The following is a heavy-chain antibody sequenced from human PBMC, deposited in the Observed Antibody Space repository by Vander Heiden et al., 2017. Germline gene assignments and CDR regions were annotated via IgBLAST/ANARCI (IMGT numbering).Heavy chain of an antibody. CDR3: SSQYYYDSSGGNLVDP. V-gene: IGHV5-51*01. J-gene: IGHJ5*02. CDR2: LYPCYSYT. CDR1: GYSFSSYW. Sequence: EVQLVQSGAEVKKPGESLKISCKGSGYSFSSYWIGLVGQDPGKGPELIGILYPCYSYTRYRPSFQGQVPIPADKSRSTAYPQWGRLKASDTAIYYCSSQYYYDSSGGNLVDPWGQGTLVTVSS. D-gene: IGHD3-22*01.